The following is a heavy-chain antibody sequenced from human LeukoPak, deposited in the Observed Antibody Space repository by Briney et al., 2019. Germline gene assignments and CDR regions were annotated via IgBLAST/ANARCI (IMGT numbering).Heavy chain of an antibody. Sequence: GASVKVSCKASGGTFSSYAISWVRQAPGQGLEWMGRIIPIFGIANYAQKFQGRVTITADKSTSTAYMELSSLRSEDTAVYYCASLTYYYGSGSQADFDYWGQGTLVTVSS. CDR1: GGTFSSYA. CDR2: IIPIFGIA. CDR3: ASLTYYYGSGSQADFDY. J-gene: IGHJ4*02. V-gene: IGHV1-69*04. D-gene: IGHD3-10*01.